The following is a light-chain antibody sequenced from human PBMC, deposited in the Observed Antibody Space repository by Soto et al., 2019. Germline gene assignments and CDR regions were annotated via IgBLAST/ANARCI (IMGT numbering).Light chain of an antibody. CDR2: DVS. V-gene: IGLV2-14*01. Sequence: QSALTQPASVSGSPGQSITISCTGTSSDVGGYNYVSWYQQYPGKAPKLMIYDVSYRPSGVSNRFSGSKSGNTASLTISGLRAEDEADYYCSSYTSGNTLGFGGGTKRTVL. CDR1: SSDVGGYNY. CDR3: SSYTSGNTLG. J-gene: IGLJ2*01.